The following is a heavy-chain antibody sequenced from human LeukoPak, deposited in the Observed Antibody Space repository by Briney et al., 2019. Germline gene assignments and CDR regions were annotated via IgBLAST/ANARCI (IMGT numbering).Heavy chain of an antibody. CDR3: ARGELNYDILTGYGGGAFDI. D-gene: IGHD3-9*01. J-gene: IGHJ3*02. V-gene: IGHV4-30-4*01. CDR2: IYYSGST. CDR1: GGSISSGDYY. Sequence: SETLSLTCTVSGGSISSGDYYWSWIRQPPGKGLEWIGYIYYSGSTYYNPSLKSRVTISVDTSKNQFSLKLSSVTAADTAVYYCARGELNYDILTGYGGGAFDIWGQGTMVTVSS.